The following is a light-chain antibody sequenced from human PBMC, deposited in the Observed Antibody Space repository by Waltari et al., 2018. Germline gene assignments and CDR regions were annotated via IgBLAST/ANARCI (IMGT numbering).Light chain of an antibody. Sequence: EIVLMQSPGTLSVSPGDRVTLPCRASQTVSNRWLAWYQQKPGQAPRLLIYSVTSRAPGTPSRFSGSGSGTDFTLTISRLEPGDFGVYYCQQYGSLPRTFGQGTKVEI. CDR2: SVT. V-gene: IGKV3-20*01. CDR3: QQYGSLPRT. CDR1: QTVSNRW. J-gene: IGKJ1*01.